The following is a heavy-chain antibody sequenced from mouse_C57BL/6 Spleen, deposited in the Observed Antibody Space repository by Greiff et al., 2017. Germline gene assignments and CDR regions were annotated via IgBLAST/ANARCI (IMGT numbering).Heavy chain of an antibody. V-gene: IGHV1-50*01. D-gene: IGHD1-1*01. Sequence: QVQLQQPGAELVKPGASVKLSCKASGYTFTSYWMQWVKQRPGQGLEWIGEIDPSDSYTNYNQKFKGKATLTVDTSSSTAYMQLRSLTSEDSAVYYGASPSSGSSRYFDYWGQGTTLTVSS. CDR3: ASPSSGSSRYFDY. CDR2: IDPSDSYT. CDR1: GYTFTSYW. J-gene: IGHJ2*01.